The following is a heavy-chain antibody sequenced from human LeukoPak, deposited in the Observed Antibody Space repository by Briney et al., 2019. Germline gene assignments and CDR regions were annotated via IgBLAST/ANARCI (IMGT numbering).Heavy chain of an antibody. CDR3: ARTYYDSSGYYYCFDY. Sequence: TGGSLRLSCAASGFTFSSYWMNWVRQAPGKGLEWVSYISSSGSTIYYADSVKGRFTISRDNAKNSLYLQMNSLRAEDTAVYYCARTYYDSSGYYYCFDYWGQGTLVTVSS. D-gene: IGHD3-22*01. CDR1: GFTFSSYW. J-gene: IGHJ4*02. V-gene: IGHV3-48*04. CDR2: ISSSGSTI.